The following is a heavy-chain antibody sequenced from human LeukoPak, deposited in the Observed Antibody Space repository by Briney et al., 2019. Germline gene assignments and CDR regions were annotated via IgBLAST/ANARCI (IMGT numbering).Heavy chain of an antibody. CDR3: ARSDVVVVTATTHFDY. D-gene: IGHD2-15*01. V-gene: IGHV1-2*02. CDR2: INPNSGGT. Sequence: ASVKVSCKASGYTFTAYYIHWVRQAPGQGLEWMGWINPNSGGTNYAQNSQGRVTMTSDTSTYTTHMELSRLRSDDTAVYYCARSDVVVVTATTHFDYWGQGTLVTVSS. CDR1: GYTFTAYY. J-gene: IGHJ4*02.